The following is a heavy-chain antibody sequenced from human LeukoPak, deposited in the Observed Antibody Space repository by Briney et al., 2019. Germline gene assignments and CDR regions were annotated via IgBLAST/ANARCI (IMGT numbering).Heavy chain of an antibody. CDR3: ARMWHYYDSSGYYLPGWFDP. Sequence: SETLSLTCTVSGGSISSSSYYWSWIRQPPGKGLEWIGYIYYSGSTNYNPSLKSRVTISVDTSKNQFSLKLSSVTAADTAVYYCARMWHYYDSSGYYLPGWFDPWGQGTLVTVSS. J-gene: IGHJ5*02. V-gene: IGHV4-61*01. CDR2: IYYSGST. D-gene: IGHD3-22*01. CDR1: GGSISSSSYY.